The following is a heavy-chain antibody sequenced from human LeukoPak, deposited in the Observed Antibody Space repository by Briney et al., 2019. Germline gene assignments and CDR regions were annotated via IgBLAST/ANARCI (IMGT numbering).Heavy chain of an antibody. CDR1: RFTFSSHW. Sequence: PGGSLRLSCAASRFTFSSHWMHWVRQAPGKGLVWVSRINTDGNTTTYADSVKGRFTISRDNAKNTLYLQMNSLGAEDTAVYYCAGAASRVTSPDYWGQGTLVTVSS. CDR2: INTDGNTT. CDR3: AGAASRVTSPDY. J-gene: IGHJ4*02. D-gene: IGHD4-23*01. V-gene: IGHV3-74*01.